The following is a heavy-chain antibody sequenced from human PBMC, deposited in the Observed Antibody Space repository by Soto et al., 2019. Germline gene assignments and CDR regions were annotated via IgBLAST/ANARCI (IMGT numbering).Heavy chain of an antibody. CDR2: IIPIFGTA. D-gene: IGHD6-13*01. CDR1: GGTFSSYA. Sequence: RASVKVSCKASGGTFSSYAISWVRQAPGQGLEWMGGIIPIFGTANYAQKFQGRVTITADESTSTAYMELSSLRSEDTAVYYCARGGPYSSTGDWFDPWGQGALVTVSS. J-gene: IGHJ5*02. CDR3: ARGGPYSSTGDWFDP. V-gene: IGHV1-69*13.